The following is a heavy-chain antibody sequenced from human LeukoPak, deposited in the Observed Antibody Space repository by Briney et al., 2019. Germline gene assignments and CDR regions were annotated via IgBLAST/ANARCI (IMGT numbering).Heavy chain of an antibody. CDR2: INHSGST. Sequence: PSETLSLTCAVYGGSFSGYYWSWIRQPPGKGLEWIGEINHSGSTNYDPSLKSRVTISVDTSKNQFSLKLSSVTAADTAVYYCARGIPHYDILTGYYGLDAFDIWGQGTMVTVSS. CDR1: GGSFSGYY. V-gene: IGHV4-34*01. CDR3: ARGIPHYDILTGYYGLDAFDI. J-gene: IGHJ3*02. D-gene: IGHD3-9*01.